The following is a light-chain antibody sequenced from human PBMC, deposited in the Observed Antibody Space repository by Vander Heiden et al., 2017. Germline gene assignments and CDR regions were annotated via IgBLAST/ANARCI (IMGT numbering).Light chain of an antibody. J-gene: IGKJ1*01. V-gene: IGKV1-39*01. CDR3: QQSYSKWT. CDR2: AAS. Sequence: DIQMTPSPSSLSASVGDRVTIACRTSQTVSSYLNWYQQKPGKAPKLLIYAASNLQSGVPSRFSGSGSGTDFTLTISSLEPEDFATYYCQQSYSKWTFGQGTKVEIK. CDR1: QTVSSY.